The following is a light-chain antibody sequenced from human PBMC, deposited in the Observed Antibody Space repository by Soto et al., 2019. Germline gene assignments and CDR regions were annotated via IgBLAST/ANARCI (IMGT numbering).Light chain of an antibody. CDR3: QQYKSFMYT. V-gene: IGKV1-5*03. CDR1: QSINSW. CDR2: KAS. J-gene: IGKJ2*01. Sequence: DIQMTQSPSTLSASVGDRVNISCRASQSINSWLAWYQQKPGKAPKVLIYKASTLESGVPSRFSASASETEFTLTISGLQPDDFATYFCQQYKSFMYTFGQGTKVEIK.